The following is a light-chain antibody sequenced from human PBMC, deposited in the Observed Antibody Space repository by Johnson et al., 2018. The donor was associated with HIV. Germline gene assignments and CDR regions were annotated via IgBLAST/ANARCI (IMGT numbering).Light chain of an antibody. CDR3: GTWDSSPSVV. J-gene: IGLJ1*01. CDR1: SPNIGNNY. CDR2: ENN. Sequence: QSVLTQPPSVSAAPGQKVTISCSGSSPNIGNNYVSWYQQLPGTAPKLLIYENNKRPSGIPDRFSGSKSGTSATLGITGLQTGDEADYYCGTWDSSPSVVFGTGTKVTVL. V-gene: IGLV1-51*02.